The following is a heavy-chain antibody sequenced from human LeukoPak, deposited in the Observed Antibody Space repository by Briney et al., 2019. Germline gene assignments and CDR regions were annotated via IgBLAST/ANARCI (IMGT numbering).Heavy chain of an antibody. V-gene: IGHV3-23*01. J-gene: IGHJ4*02. D-gene: IGHD5-18*01. CDR3: AGGCGGYSYGCFDY. CDR2: ISGSGGST. Sequence: GGSLRLSCAASGFTFSSYAMSWVRQAPGKGLEWVSAISGSGGSTYYADSVKGRFTISRDNSKNTLYLQMNSLRAEDTAVYYCAGGCGGYSYGCFDYWGQGTLVTVSS. CDR1: GFTFSSYA.